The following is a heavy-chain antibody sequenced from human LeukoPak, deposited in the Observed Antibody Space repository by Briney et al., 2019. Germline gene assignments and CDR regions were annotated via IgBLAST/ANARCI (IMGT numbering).Heavy chain of an antibody. CDR2: INSDGSST. CDR3: ARGPAAGAFDI. D-gene: IGHD6-13*01. CDR1: GFTFSSYW. V-gene: IGHV3-74*01. J-gene: IGHJ3*02. Sequence: GGSLRLFCAASGFTFSSYWMHWVRQAPGKGLVWVSRINSDGSSTSYADSVKGRFTISRGNAKNTLYLQMNSLRAEDTAVYYCARGPAAGAFDIWGQGTMVTVSS.